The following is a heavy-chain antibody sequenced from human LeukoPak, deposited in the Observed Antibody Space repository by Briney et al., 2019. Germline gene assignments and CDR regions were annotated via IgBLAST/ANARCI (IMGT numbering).Heavy chain of an antibody. CDR2: ISGFGDII. D-gene: IGHD1/OR15-1a*01. J-gene: IGHJ4*02. Sequence: GGSLRLSCEASGFTLSDYYMIWVRQGPGKGLEWVSYISGFGDIISYPDSVKGRFTISRDNARNSLSLQMNSLRAEDTAVYYCARDLNNGGFDYWGQGTLVTVSS. V-gene: IGHV3-11*04. CDR3: ARDLNNGGFDY. CDR1: GFTLSDYY.